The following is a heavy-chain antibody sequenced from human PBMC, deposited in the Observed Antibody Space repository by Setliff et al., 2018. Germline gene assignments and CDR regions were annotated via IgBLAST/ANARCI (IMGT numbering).Heavy chain of an antibody. CDR3: ARDLTAMYYFDY. V-gene: IGHV4-59*11. CDR2: IYYSGST. Sequence: SETLSLTCTVSGGSISSHYWSWIRQPPGKGLEWIGSIYYSGSTNYNPSLKSRVTISVDTSKSQFSLKLSSVTAADTAVYYCARDLTAMYYFDYWGQGTLVTVSS. CDR1: GGSISSHY. J-gene: IGHJ4*02.